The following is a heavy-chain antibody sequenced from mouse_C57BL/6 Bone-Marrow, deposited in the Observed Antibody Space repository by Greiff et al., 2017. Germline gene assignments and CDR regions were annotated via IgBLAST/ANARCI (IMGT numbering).Heavy chain of an antibody. D-gene: IGHD1-2*01. J-gene: IGHJ3*01. CDR2: IRNKANGYTT. CDR3: ARSSLLRLAWFAY. Sequence: DVKLVESGGGLVQPGGSLSLSCAASGFTFTDYYMSWVRQPPGKALEWLGFIRNKANGYTTEYSASVKGRFTISRDNSQSILYLQMNALRAEDSATYYCARSSLLRLAWFAYWGQGTLVTVSA. V-gene: IGHV7-3*01. CDR1: GFTFTDYY.